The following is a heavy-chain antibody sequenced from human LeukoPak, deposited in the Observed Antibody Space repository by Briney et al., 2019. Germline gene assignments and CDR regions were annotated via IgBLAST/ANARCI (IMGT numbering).Heavy chain of an antibody. CDR2: INPNSGGT. CDR3: ATKGADTAIVWAGYYYYYMDV. Sequence: ASVKVSCKASGYTFTSYYMHWVRQAPGQGLEWMGWINPNSGGTNYAQKVQGRVSMTRDRYISTADMEMSRLKSDDTAVYYCATKGADTAIVWAGYYYYYMDVWGKGTTVTISS. V-gene: IGHV1-2*02. CDR1: GYTFTSYY. D-gene: IGHD5-18*01. J-gene: IGHJ6*03.